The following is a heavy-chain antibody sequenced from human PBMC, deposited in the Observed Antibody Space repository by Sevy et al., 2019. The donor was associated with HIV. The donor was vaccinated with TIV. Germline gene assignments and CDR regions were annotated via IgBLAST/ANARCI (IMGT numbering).Heavy chain of an antibody. V-gene: IGHV3-48*01. J-gene: IGHJ6*02. D-gene: IGHD5-12*01. CDR2: ISSSSSNI. CDR3: AREGGYTDQGMDV. CDR1: GFTFSTYD. Sequence: GGSLRLSCAASGFTFSTYDMNWVRQAPGKGVEWISYISSSSSNIYYADSVKGRFTISRDNAKNSLVVQMHSLRAEDTAVYYGAREGGYTDQGMDVWGQGTTVTVSS.